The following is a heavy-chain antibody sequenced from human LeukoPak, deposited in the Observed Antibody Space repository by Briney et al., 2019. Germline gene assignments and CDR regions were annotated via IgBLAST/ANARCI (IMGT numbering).Heavy chain of an antibody. Sequence: ASVKLSCKASGYTFTSYDINRERQATGQGLEWMGWMNPYSGNTGYAQKFQCRVTMTRNTSISTAYMELSSLRSEDTAVYYCAREVTYYDFWSGYYKSRFDYWGQGTLVTVSS. CDR2: MNPYSGNT. CDR3: AREVTYYDFWSGYYKSRFDY. CDR1: GYTFTSYD. J-gene: IGHJ4*02. V-gene: IGHV1-8*01. D-gene: IGHD3-3*01.